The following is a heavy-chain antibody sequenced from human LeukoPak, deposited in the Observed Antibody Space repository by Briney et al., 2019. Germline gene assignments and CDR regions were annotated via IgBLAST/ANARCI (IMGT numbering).Heavy chain of an antibody. J-gene: IGHJ6*02. CDR2: ISYDGSNK. CDR3: AKGPHYYDSSGRMDV. CDR1: GFTFSSYG. D-gene: IGHD3-22*01. V-gene: IGHV3-30*18. Sequence: GGSLRLSCAASGFTFSSYGMHWVRQAPGKGLEWVAVISYDGSNKYYADSVKGRFTISRDNSENTLYLQMNSLRAEDTAVYYCAKGPHYYDSSGRMDVWGQGTTVTVSS.